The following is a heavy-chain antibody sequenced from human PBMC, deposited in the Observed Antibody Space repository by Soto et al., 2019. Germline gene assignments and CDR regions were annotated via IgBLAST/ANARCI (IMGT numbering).Heavy chain of an antibody. CDR2: IYYSGST. D-gene: IGHD2-15*01. J-gene: IGHJ4*02. CDR1: GGSISSSSYY. CDR3: ARHSLVAAMYYFDY. Sequence: QLQLQESGPGLVKPSETLSLTCTVSGGSISSSSYYWGWIRQPPGKGLEWIGSIYYSGSTYYNPSLKSRVTISVDTSKNQFSLKLSSVTAADTAVYYCARHSLVAAMYYFDYWGQGTLVTVSS. V-gene: IGHV4-39*01.